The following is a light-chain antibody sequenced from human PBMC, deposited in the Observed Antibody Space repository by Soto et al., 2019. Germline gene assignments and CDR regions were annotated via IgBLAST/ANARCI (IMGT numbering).Light chain of an antibody. Sequence: EIVMTQSPTTLSVSPGERATLSCRASQTINSKVAWYQQKPGQAPRLLIYAASTRATGIPARFSGSGSGTDFTLTISSLQSEDFAVYYCQQYYSWRTFGQGTNVDIK. CDR2: AAS. J-gene: IGKJ1*01. V-gene: IGKV3-15*01. CDR3: QQYYSWRT. CDR1: QTINSK.